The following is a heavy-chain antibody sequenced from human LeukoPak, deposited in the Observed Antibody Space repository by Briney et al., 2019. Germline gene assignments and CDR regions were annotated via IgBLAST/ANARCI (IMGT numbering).Heavy chain of an antibody. J-gene: IGHJ4*02. Sequence: GGSLRLSCAASGFTFSSYAMHWVRQAPGKGLEWVAFIRYDGSDKYYADSVKGRFTISRDNSKNTMFLQMNSLRAEDTAVYYCAKDVSVVVVAGYFDHWGQGTLVTVSS. D-gene: IGHD2-15*01. CDR3: AKDVSVVVVAGYFDH. CDR2: IRYDGSDK. CDR1: GFTFSSYA. V-gene: IGHV3-30*02.